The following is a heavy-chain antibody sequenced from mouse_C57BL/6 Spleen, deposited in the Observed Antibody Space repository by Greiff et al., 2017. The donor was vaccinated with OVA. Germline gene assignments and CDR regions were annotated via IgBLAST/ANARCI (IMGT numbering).Heavy chain of an antibody. Sequence: EVQLQQSGPELVKPGASVKISCKASGYTFTDYYMNWVKQSHGKSLEWIGDINPNNGGTSYNQKFKGKATLTVDKSSSTAYMELRSLTSEDSAVYYCARDGLNYYGSSNDWGKGTTLTVSS. D-gene: IGHD1-1*01. CDR2: INPNNGGT. CDR3: ARDGLNYYGSSND. J-gene: IGHJ2*01. CDR1: GYTFTDYY. V-gene: IGHV1-26*01.